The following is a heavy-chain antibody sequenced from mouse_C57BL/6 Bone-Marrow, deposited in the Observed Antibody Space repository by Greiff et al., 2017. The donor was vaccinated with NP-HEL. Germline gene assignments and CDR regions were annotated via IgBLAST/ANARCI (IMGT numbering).Heavy chain of an antibody. V-gene: IGHV1-69*01. CDR3: ARGDGLGWFAY. CDR1: GYTFTSYW. Sequence: VQLQQPGAELVMPGASVKLSCKASGYTFTSYWMHWVKQRPGQGLEWIGEIEPSDSYTNYNQKFKGKSTLTVDKSSSTAYMQLSSLTSEDSAVYYCARGDGLGWFAYWGQGTLVTVSA. CDR2: IEPSDSYT. J-gene: IGHJ3*01. D-gene: IGHD2-3*01.